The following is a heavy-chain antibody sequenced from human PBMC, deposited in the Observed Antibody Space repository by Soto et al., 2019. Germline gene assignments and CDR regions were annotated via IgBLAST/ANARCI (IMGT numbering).Heavy chain of an antibody. CDR2: INPNSGGT. Sequence: ASVKVSCKASGCTFTGYYMHWVRQAPGQGLEWMGWINPNSGGTNYAQKFQGRVTMTRDTSISTAYMELSRLRSDDTAVYYCASGYGSSWYSWFDPWGQGTLVTVSS. J-gene: IGHJ5*02. CDR3: ASGYGSSWYSWFDP. D-gene: IGHD6-13*01. V-gene: IGHV1-2*02. CDR1: GCTFTGYY.